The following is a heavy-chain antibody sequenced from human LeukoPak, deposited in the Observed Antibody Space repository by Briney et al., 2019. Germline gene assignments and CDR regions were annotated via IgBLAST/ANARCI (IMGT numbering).Heavy chain of an antibody. CDR3: ARGVRDSSGYYFGGYYFDY. J-gene: IGHJ4*02. Sequence: PSETLSLTCTVSGGSISSYYWSWIRQPPGKGLERIGYIYYSGSTNYNPSLKSRVTISVDTSKNQFSLKLSSVTAADTAVYYCARGVRDSSGYYFGGYYFDYWGQGTLVTVSS. V-gene: IGHV4-59*01. CDR2: IYYSGST. CDR1: GGSISSYY. D-gene: IGHD3-22*01.